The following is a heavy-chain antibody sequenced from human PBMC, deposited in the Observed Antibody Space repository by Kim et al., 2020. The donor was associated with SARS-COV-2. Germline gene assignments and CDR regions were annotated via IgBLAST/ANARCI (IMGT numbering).Heavy chain of an antibody. CDR2: INHSGST. Sequence: SETLSLTCAVYGGSFSGYYWSWIRQPPGKGLEWIGEINHSGSTNYNPSLKSRVTISVDTSKNQFSLKLSSVTAADTAVYYCARAWATVTTGSGVLDIWGQGTMVTVSS. CDR1: GGSFSGYY. J-gene: IGHJ3*02. CDR3: ARAWATVTTGSGVLDI. D-gene: IGHD4-17*01. V-gene: IGHV4-34*01.